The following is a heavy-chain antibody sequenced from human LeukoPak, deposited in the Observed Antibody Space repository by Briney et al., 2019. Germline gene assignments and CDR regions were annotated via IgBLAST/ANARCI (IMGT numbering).Heavy chain of an antibody. CDR1: GYIFTDYY. CDR2: INPNNVGT. V-gene: IGHV1-2*02. Sequence: ASVKVSCKASGYIFTDYYMHWVRQAPGQGLEWMGWINPNNVGTTYAQKFQARVTMARDTSITTVHMELSSLRSDDTAVYYCARGGGLALAGTRFDFWGRGTLVTVSS. D-gene: IGHD6-13*01. J-gene: IGHJ4*02. CDR3: ARGGGLALAGTRFDF.